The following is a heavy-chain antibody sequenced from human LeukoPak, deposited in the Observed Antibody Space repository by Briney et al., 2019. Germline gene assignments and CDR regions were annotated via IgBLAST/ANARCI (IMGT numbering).Heavy chain of an antibody. CDR1: GGTFSSYA. V-gene: IGHV1-69*01. Sequence: GSSVKVSCKASGGTFSSYAISWVRQAPGQGLEWMGGIIPIFGTANYAQKFQGRVTITADESTSTAYMELSSLRSEDTAVYYCARALVRGVIFIYFDYWGQGTLVTVSS. D-gene: IGHD3-10*01. CDR3: ARALVRGVIFIYFDY. CDR2: IIPIFGTA. J-gene: IGHJ4*02.